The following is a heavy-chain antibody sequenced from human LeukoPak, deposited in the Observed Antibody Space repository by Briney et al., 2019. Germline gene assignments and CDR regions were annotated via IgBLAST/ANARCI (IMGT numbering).Heavy chain of an antibody. CDR2: ISGSGGST. Sequence: GGSLRLSCLASKFTFNNYAMTWVRQAPGKGLEWVSAISGSGGSTYYADSVKGRFTISRDNSKNTLYLQMNSLRAEDTAVYYCARDPYSYGWHYYYYMDVWGKGTTVTVSS. D-gene: IGHD5-18*01. CDR1: KFTFNNYA. CDR3: ARDPYSYGWHYYYYMDV. V-gene: IGHV3-23*01. J-gene: IGHJ6*03.